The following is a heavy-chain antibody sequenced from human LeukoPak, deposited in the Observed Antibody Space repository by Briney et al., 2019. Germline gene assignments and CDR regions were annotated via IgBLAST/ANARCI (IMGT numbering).Heavy chain of an antibody. V-gene: IGHV5-51*01. CDR1: GYSFTSYW. CDR2: IYPGDSET. Sequence: GESLKISCNSSGYSFTSYWIGWVRQLPGKGLEWMGIIYPGDSETRYSPSFQGQVTISADKSISTAYLQWSSLKASDTAIYYCARQYSGYDMYFDYWGQGTLVTVSS. CDR3: ARQYSGYDMYFDY. D-gene: IGHD5-12*01. J-gene: IGHJ4*02.